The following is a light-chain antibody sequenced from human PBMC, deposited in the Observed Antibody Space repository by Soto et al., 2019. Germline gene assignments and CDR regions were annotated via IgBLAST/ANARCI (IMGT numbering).Light chain of an antibody. J-gene: IGLJ1*01. V-gene: IGLV2-14*01. Sequence: QSVLTQPASVSGSPGQSITISCTGSSSDVGGYKLVSWYQQYPGKTPKLMIYEVSNRPSGVSNRFSGSKSGNTASLTISGLQAEDEADYYCSSYTGTNTRYVFGTGTKVTVL. CDR1: SSDVGGYKL. CDR2: EVS. CDR3: SSYTGTNTRYV.